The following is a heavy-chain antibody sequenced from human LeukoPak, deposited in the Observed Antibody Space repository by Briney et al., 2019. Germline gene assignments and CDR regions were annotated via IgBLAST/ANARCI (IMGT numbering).Heavy chain of an antibody. D-gene: IGHD5-18*01. CDR1: GGSMTTHH. Sequence: SETLSLTCTISGGSMTTHHWNWIRQTPGKGLEWIGYVFDSGRTKENPSLKSRVTLSADTSKNQLSLRLSSVTAADTAVYYCTTIKRGNIFGYFDFWGQGILVTVSS. CDR3: TTIKRGNIFGYFDF. V-gene: IGHV4-59*11. CDR2: VFDSGRT. J-gene: IGHJ4*02.